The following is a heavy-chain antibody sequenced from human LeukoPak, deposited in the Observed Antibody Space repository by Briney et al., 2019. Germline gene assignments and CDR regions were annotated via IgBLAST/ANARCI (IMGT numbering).Heavy chain of an antibody. J-gene: IGHJ3*02. CDR1: GFTFSSYG. V-gene: IGHV3-48*04. Sequence: GGSLRLSCAASGFTFSSYGMSWVRQAPGKGLEWVSAISSSGSTIYYADSVKGRFTISRDNAKNSLYLQMNSLRAEDTAVYYCARSGGPGAFDIWGQGTMVTVSS. D-gene: IGHD4-23*01. CDR2: ISSSGSTI. CDR3: ARSGGPGAFDI.